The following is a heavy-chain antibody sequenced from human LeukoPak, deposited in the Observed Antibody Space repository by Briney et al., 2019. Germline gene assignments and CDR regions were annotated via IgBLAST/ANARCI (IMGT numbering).Heavy chain of an antibody. J-gene: IGHJ4*02. V-gene: IGHV4-39*07. CDR3: ARDFLPSSGWPYYFDY. CDR2: IYYSGST. D-gene: IGHD6-19*01. CDR1: GGSISSSSYY. Sequence: PSETLSLTCTVSGGSISSSSYYWGWIRQPPGKGLEWIGSIYYSGSTYYNPSLKSRVTISVDTSKNQFSLKLSSVTAADTAVYYCARDFLPSSGWPYYFDYWGQGTLVTVSS.